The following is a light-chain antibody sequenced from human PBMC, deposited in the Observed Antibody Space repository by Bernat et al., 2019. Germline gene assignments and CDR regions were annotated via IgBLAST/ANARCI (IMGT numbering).Light chain of an antibody. V-gene: IGKV3-15*01. CDR1: QSVFRN. J-gene: IGKJ5*01. CDR2: TAS. Sequence: EIVMTQSPATLSVSPGESVTLSCRASQSVFRNVAWFQQKPGQAPSLLIYTASKRTICTPDRFSGSGSGTQFTLTISSLQSEDFAVYYCQQYDNGVTFGQGTRLEIK. CDR3: QQYDNGVT.